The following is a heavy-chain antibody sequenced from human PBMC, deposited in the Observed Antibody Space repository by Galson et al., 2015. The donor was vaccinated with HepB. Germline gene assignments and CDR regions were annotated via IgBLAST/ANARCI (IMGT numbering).Heavy chain of an antibody. Sequence: SVKVSCKASGYTFTSYDINWVRQATGQELEWMGWMNPNSGNTGYAQKFQGRVTMTRNTSISTAYMELSSLRSEDTAVYYCARGYTAMAHYYYYGLDVWGQGTTVTVSS. CDR3: ARGYTAMAHYYYYGLDV. CDR1: GYTFTSYD. D-gene: IGHD5-18*01. V-gene: IGHV1-8*01. CDR2: MNPNSGNT. J-gene: IGHJ6*02.